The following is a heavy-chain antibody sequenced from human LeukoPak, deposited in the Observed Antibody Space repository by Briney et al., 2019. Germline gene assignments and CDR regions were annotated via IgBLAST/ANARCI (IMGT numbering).Heavy chain of an antibody. CDR1: GFTFSSYS. J-gene: IGHJ3*02. CDR2: ISDSTGSSYTI. CDR3: ARARDGTNDAFDI. V-gene: IGHV3-21*05. Sequence: GGSLRLSCAASGFTFSSYSMNWVRQAPGKGLEWVSYISDSTGSSYTIYYADSVKGRFTISRDNAKNSLYLQMNSLRAEDTAVYYCARARDGTNDAFDIWGQGTMVTVSS. D-gene: IGHD1-14*01.